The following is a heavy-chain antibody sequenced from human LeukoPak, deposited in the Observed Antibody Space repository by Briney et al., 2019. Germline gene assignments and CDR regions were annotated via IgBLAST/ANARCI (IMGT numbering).Heavy chain of an antibody. D-gene: IGHD6-6*01. CDR2: ISYDGSNK. V-gene: IGHV3-30*18. Sequence: GGSLRLSCAASGFTFSSYGMHWVRQAPGKGLEWVAVISYDGSNKYYADSVKGRFTISRDNSKNTLYLQMNSLRAEDTAVYYCAKWNHVGAAARRSYYFDYWGQGTLVTVSS. CDR3: AKWNHVGAAARRSYYFDY. J-gene: IGHJ4*02. CDR1: GFTFSSYG.